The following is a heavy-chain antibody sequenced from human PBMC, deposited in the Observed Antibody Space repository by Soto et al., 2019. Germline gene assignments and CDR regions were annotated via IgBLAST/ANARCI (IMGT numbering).Heavy chain of an antibody. J-gene: IGHJ3*02. CDR2: ISGSGGST. CDR1: GFTFSSYA. CDR3: AKDGYSYGDAFDI. V-gene: IGHV3-23*01. D-gene: IGHD5-18*01. Sequence: GGSLRLSCAASGFTFSSYAMHWVRQAPGKGLEWVAVISGSGGSTYYADSVKGRFTISRDNSKNTLYLQMNSLRAEDTAVYYCAKDGYSYGDAFDIWGQGTMVTVSS.